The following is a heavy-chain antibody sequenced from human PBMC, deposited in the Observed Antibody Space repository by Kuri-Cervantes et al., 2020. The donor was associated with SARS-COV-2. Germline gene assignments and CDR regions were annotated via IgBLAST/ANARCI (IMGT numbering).Heavy chain of an antibody. J-gene: IGHJ4*02. CDR2: IKQDGSEK. D-gene: IGHD2-2*01. CDR1: GFTFSNYW. Sequence: GESLKISCAASGFTFSNYWMSWVRQAPGKGLEGVANIKQDGSEKYYVDSVKGRFTISRDNAKNSLYLQMNSLRAEDTAVYYCARDLCSSTSCYGGLDYFDYWGQGTLVTVSS. CDR3: ARDLCSSTSCYGGLDYFDY. V-gene: IGHV3-7*01.